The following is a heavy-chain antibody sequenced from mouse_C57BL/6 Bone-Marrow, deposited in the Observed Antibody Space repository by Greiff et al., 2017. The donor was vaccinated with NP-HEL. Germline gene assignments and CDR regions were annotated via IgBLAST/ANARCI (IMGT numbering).Heavy chain of an antibody. V-gene: IGHV5-12*01. Sequence: EVNVVESGGGLVQPGGSLKLSCAASGFTFSDYYMYWVRQTPEKRLEWVAYISNGGGSTYYPDTVKGRFTISRDNTKNTLYLQMSRLKSEDTAMYYCARHASSGYAMDYWGQGTSVTVSS. D-gene: IGHD3-2*02. CDR2: ISNGGGST. J-gene: IGHJ4*01. CDR1: GFTFSDYY. CDR3: ARHASSGYAMDY.